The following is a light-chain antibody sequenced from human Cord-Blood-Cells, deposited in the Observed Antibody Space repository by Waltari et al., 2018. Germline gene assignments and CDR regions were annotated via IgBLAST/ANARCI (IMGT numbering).Light chain of an antibody. CDR2: AAS. V-gene: IGKV1-39*01. CDR1: QSISSY. Sequence: DIQMTQSPSSLSAPVGDSVTLTCRASQSISSYLNWYQQKPGKAPKLLIYAASSLQSGVPSRFSGSGSGTDFTLTISSLQPEDFATYYCQQSYSTPHTFGQGTKLEIK. CDR3: QQSYSTPHT. J-gene: IGKJ2*01.